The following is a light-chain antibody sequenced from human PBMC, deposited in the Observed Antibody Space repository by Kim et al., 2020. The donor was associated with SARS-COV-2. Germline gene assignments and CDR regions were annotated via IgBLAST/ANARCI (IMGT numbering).Light chain of an antibody. CDR2: SAS. CDR1: QSITND. V-gene: IGKV1-39*01. Sequence: DIQMTQSPSSLSASVGDRVNITCRADQSITNDLNWYQQKPGKVPNVLIYSASSLQGGVPSRFSGSGSGTDFTLTISRLQPEDFATYYCQQTYSLPLTFGGGTKVDIK. CDR3: QQTYSLPLT. J-gene: IGKJ4*01.